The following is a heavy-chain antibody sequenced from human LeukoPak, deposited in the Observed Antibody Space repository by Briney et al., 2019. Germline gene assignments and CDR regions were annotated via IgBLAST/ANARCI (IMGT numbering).Heavy chain of an antibody. CDR1: GYTFTGYY. D-gene: IGHD2-21*02. V-gene: IGHV1-2*02. CDR3: ARGVTARGFYYYMDI. J-gene: IGHJ6*03. Sequence: ASVKVSCQASGYTFTGYYIHWVRQAPGQGLEWMGWINPTSGGTNYAQKFQGRVTMTRDTSISTAYMELSRLRSDDTAVYSCARGVTARGFYYYMDIWGRGTTVTISS. CDR2: INPTSGGT.